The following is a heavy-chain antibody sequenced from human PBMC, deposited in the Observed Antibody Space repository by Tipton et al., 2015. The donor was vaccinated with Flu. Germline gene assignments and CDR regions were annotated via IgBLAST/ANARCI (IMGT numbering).Heavy chain of an antibody. Sequence: SLRLSCAASGFTFSSYEMNWVRQAPGKGLEWVSYISSSGSTIYYADSVKGRFTISRDNAKNSLYLQMNSLRAEDTAVYYCARGSRTRLKWFSNNWFDPWGQGTLVTVSS. J-gene: IGHJ5*02. CDR1: GFTFSSYE. D-gene: IGHD2-15*01. CDR3: ARGSRTRLKWFSNNWFDP. CDR2: ISSSGSTI. V-gene: IGHV3-48*03.